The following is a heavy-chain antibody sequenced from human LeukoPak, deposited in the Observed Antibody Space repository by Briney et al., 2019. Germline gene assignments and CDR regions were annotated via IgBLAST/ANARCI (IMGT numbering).Heavy chain of an antibody. CDR3: ARGTPYNP. D-gene: IGHD4-11*01. V-gene: IGHV4-39*07. J-gene: IGHJ5*02. CDR1: GVSISSGTYY. CDR2: IHYSGTT. Sequence: SETLSLTCTVSGVSISSGTYYWGWIRQPPGKGLEWIGSIHYSGTTYHNPSLKSRVTISIDTSKNQFSLRLRSVTAADTAVYYCARGTPYNPWGQGTLVTVSS.